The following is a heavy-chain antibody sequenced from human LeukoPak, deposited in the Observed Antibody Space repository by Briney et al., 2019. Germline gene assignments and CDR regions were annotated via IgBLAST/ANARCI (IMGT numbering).Heavy chain of an antibody. V-gene: IGHV4-31*03. J-gene: IGHJ4*02. CDR2: IYYSGST. D-gene: IGHD1-26*01. CDR1: GGSISSGGYY. Sequence: PSQTLSLTCTVSGGSISSGGYYWSWIRQHPGTGLEWIGYIYYSGSTYYNPSLKSRVTMSVDTSKNQFSLKLSSVTAADTAVYYCATSQTRVGAADSWGQGTLVTVSS. CDR3: ATSQTRVGAADS.